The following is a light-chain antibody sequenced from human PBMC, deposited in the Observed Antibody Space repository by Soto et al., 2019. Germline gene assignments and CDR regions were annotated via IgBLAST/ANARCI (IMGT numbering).Light chain of an antibody. CDR1: SSNIGNNY. V-gene: IGLV1-51*01. CDR2: DNN. J-gene: IGLJ2*01. Sequence: QSVLTQPPSVSAAPGQKVTISCSRSSSNIGNNYVSWYQQLPGTAPKLLIYDNNKRPSRIPDRFSGSKSGTSATLGITGLQTGDEADYYCGTWDSSLSAVVFGGGTKLTVL. CDR3: GTWDSSLSAVV.